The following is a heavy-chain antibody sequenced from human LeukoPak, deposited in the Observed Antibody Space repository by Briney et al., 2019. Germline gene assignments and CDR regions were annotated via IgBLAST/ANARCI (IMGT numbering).Heavy chain of an antibody. CDR2: IIPIFGTA. D-gene: IGHD3-3*01. V-gene: IGHV1-69*13. J-gene: IGHJ5*02. CDR1: GGTFSSYA. CDR3: ARVTTIFGVVINWFDP. Sequence: ASVKVSCKASGGTFSSYAISWVRQAPGQGLEWMGGIIPIFGTANYAQKFQGRVTITADESTSTAYMELSSLRSEDTAVYYCARVTTIFGVVINWFDPWGQGTLVTVSS.